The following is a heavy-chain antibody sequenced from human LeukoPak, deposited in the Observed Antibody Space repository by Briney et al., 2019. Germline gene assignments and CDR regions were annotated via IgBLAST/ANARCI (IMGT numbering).Heavy chain of an antibody. D-gene: IGHD3-10*01. CDR1: GFTFDDYA. J-gene: IGHJ3*02. V-gene: IGHV3-9*01. CDR2: ISWNSGSI. CDR3: AKDSAAYYYAPDAFDI. Sequence: GRSLRLSCAASGFTFDDYAMHWVRHAPGKGLEWVSGISWNSGSISYADSVKGRFTISRDNAKNSLYLQINSLRAEDTALYYCAKDSAAYYYAPDAFDIWGQGQWSPSLQ.